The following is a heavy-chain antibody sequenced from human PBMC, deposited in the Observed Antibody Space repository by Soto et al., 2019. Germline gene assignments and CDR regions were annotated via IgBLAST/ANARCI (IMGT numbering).Heavy chain of an antibody. CDR3: ARDDHYYGSGSGPGGMDV. V-gene: IGHV3-7*03. Sequence: LRLSCAASGFTFSSYWMSWVRQAPGKGLEWVANIKQDGSEKYYVDSVKGRFTISRDNAKNSLYLQMNSLRAEDTAVYYCARDDHYYGSGSGPGGMDVWGQGTTVTVSS. CDR1: GFTFSSYW. J-gene: IGHJ6*02. D-gene: IGHD3-10*01. CDR2: IKQDGSEK.